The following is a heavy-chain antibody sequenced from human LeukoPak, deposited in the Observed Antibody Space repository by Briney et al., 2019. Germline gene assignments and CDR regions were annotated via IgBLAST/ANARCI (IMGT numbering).Heavy chain of an antibody. CDR1: GYTLTELS. Sequence: ASVNVSCKVSGYTLTELSMHWVRQAPGKGLEWMGGFDPEDGETIYAQKFQGRVTMTEDTSTDTAYMELSSLRSEDTAVYYCATALGYSYGFDYWGQGTLVTVSS. V-gene: IGHV1-24*01. J-gene: IGHJ4*02. CDR3: ATALGYSYGFDY. D-gene: IGHD5-18*01. CDR2: FDPEDGET.